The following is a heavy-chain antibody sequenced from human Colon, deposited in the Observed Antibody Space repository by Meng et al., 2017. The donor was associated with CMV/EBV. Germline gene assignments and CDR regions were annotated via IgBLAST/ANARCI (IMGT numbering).Heavy chain of an antibody. CDR2: FIPVLDKA. V-gene: IGHV1-69*16. D-gene: IGHD3-16*01. CDR3: ARRVSTLGGIINIGGLGFDS. Sequence: SVKVSCKGSGDTFSAQTINWVRQAPGQGLEWLGGFIPVLDKAKYGQQFQDRLTITTDESTGTAYMELSSLRSEDTAIYYCARRVSTLGGIINIGGLGFDSWGQGTLVTVSS. CDR1: GDTFSAQT. J-gene: IGHJ5*01.